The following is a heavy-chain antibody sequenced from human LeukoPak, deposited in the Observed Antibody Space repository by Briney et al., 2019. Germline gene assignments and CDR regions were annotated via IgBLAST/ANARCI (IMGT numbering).Heavy chain of an antibody. Sequence: GGSLRLSCAASGFTFSSYAMSWVRQAPGKGLEWLSAICDSGGCTYYADSVKGRFTISRDNFKNTLYLQMNSLRAEDTAVYYCAKDGDSSGYTHFDYWGQGTLVTVSS. CDR2: ICDSGGCT. V-gene: IGHV3-23*01. CDR1: GFTFSSYA. D-gene: IGHD3-22*01. CDR3: AKDGDSSGYTHFDY. J-gene: IGHJ4*02.